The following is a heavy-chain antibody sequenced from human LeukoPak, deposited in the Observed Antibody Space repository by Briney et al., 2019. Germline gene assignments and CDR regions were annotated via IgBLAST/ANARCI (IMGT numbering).Heavy chain of an antibody. CDR1: GYTFTGYY. V-gene: IGHV1-2*02. J-gene: IGHJ6*03. D-gene: IGHD6-6*01. Sequence: ASVKVSCEASGYTFTGYYMHWVRQAPGQGLEWMGWINPNSGGTNYAQKFQGRVTMTRDTSISTAYMELSRLRSDDTAVYYCAREGLRSIVARRGTRDYMDVWGKGTTVIVSS. CDR3: AREGLRSIVARRGTRDYMDV. CDR2: INPNSGGT.